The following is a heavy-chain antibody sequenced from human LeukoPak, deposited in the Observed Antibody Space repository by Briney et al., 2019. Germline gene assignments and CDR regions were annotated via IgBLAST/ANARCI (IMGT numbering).Heavy chain of an antibody. CDR3: ARPGASSGWFRRAFDY. CDR2: INHSGST. D-gene: IGHD6-19*01. CDR1: GGSFSGYY. J-gene: IGHJ4*02. V-gene: IGHV4-34*01. Sequence: NASETLSLTCAVYGGSFSGYYWSWIRQPPGKGLEWIGEINHSGSTNYNPSLKSRVTISVDTSKNQFSLKLSSVTAADTAVYYCARPGASSGWFRRAFDYWGQGTLVTVSS.